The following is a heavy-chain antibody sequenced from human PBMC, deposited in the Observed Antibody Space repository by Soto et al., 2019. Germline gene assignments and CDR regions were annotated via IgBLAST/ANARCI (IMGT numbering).Heavy chain of an antibody. CDR2: IYYSGST. CDR1: GGSISSGGYY. Sequence: SETLSLTCTVSGGSISSGGYYWSWIRQHPGRGLEWIGYIYYSGSTYYNPSLKSRVTISVDTSKNQFSLKLSSVTAADTAVYYCARLFHDILTGYTTNWFDPWGQGTLVTVSS. V-gene: IGHV4-31*03. CDR3: ARLFHDILTGYTTNWFDP. J-gene: IGHJ5*02. D-gene: IGHD3-9*01.